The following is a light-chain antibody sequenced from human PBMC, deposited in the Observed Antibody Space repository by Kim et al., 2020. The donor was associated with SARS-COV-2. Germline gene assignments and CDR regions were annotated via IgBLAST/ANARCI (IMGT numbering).Light chain of an antibody. V-gene: IGLV3-1*01. CDR3: QAWESKTVI. Sequence: SYELTQPPSVSVSPGQTASITCFGEKLGDRDASWYQQRPGQSPLLVIYQHSKRPAGIPDRSSGSTSGNTATLTISGSQALDEAHYYCQAWESKTVIFGGGTQLTVL. CDR1: KLGDRD. J-gene: IGLJ2*01. CDR2: QHS.